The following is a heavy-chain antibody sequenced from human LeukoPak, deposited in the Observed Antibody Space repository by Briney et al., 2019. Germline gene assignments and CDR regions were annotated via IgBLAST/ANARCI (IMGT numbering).Heavy chain of an antibody. CDR2: ISSSSSTI. CDR3: ARLTAVAGTVY. Sequence: GGSLRLSCAASGFTFSSYSMNWIRQAPGKGLEWVSYISSSSSTIYYADSVKGRFTISRDNAKNSLYLQMNSLRAEDTAVYYCARLTAVAGTVYWGQGTLVTVSS. CDR1: GFTFSSYS. D-gene: IGHD6-19*01. V-gene: IGHV3-48*04. J-gene: IGHJ4*02.